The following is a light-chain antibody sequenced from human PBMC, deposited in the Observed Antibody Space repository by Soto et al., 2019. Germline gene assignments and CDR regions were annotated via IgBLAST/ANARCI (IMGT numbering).Light chain of an antibody. Sequence: HSVLTQPASVSGSPGQSISISCTGTSSDVGAYNLVSWYQQHPGKAPKLIIYEVIKRPSGISNRFSGSKSGNTASLTISGLQAEDEADYYCCSFAGSGTLEVFGGGTKLTVL. V-gene: IGLV2-23*02. CDR3: CSFAGSGTLEV. J-gene: IGLJ3*02. CDR2: EVI. CDR1: SSDVGAYNL.